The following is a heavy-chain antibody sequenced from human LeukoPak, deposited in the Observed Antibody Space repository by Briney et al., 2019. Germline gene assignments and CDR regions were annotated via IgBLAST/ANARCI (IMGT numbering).Heavy chain of an antibody. CDR1: GFTLSVFW. CDR2: IKQDGSET. Sequence: GGSLRLSCAASGFTLSVFWMKWGRQAPGKGLEWVANIKQDGSETYYVDSVKGRFTISRDNARHSLFLQMNSLTVEDTAVYYCASGEGCAMRGWGQGTLVTVSS. J-gene: IGHJ4*02. D-gene: IGHD2-2*01. V-gene: IGHV3-7*05. CDR3: ASGEGCAMRG.